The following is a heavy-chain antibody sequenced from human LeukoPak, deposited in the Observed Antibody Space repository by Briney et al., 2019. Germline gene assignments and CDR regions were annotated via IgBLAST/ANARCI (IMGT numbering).Heavy chain of an antibody. D-gene: IGHD5-18*01. J-gene: IGHJ4*02. CDR2: INPNSGGT. V-gene: IGHV1-2*06. CDR3: ARGEEYSYGFNYFDY. CDR1: GYTFTGYY. Sequence: ASVKVSCKASGYTFTGYYMHWVRQAPGQGLEWMGRINPNSGGTNYAQKFQGRVTMTRDTSISTACMELGRLRSDDTAVYYCARGEEYSYGFNYFDYWGQGTLVTVSS.